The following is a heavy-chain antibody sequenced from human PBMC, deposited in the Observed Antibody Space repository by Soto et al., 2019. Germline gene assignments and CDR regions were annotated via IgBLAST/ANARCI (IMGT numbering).Heavy chain of an antibody. CDR2: ISAYNGNT. CDR1: GYTFTSYG. CDR3: ARDRAFLEYSSSSPIRNWFDP. D-gene: IGHD6-6*01. J-gene: IGHJ5*02. V-gene: IGHV1-18*01. Sequence: SVKVSCKASGYTFTSYGISWVRQAPVQGLEWMGWISAYNGNTNYAQKLQGRVTMTTDTSTSTAYMELRSLRSDDTAVYYCARDRAFLEYSSSSPIRNWFDPWGQGTLVTVSS.